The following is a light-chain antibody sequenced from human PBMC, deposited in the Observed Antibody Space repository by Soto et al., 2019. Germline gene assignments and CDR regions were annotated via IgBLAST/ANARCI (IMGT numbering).Light chain of an antibody. J-gene: IGKJ1*01. CDR1: QSISGY. CDR2: AAS. V-gene: IGKV1-39*01. CDR3: QQSYTTLWT. Sequence: DRQMTQSPSSLSLAGGDRVTINCRASQSISGYLNWYQQKPGKAPKLLIYAASSLQSGVPSRFSVSGSGTDFTLTISSLQPEEFATYYCQQSYTTLWTFGQGTKVDIK.